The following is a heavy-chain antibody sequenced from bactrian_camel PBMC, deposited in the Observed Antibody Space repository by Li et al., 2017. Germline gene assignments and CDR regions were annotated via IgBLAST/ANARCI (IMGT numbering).Heavy chain of an antibody. CDR1: GFTFSSFY. D-gene: IGHD5*01. V-gene: IGHV3S40*01. CDR2: ISFGGGST. Sequence: DVQLVESGGGSVQAGGSLRLSCAASGFTFSSFYMSWVRQAPGKGLEWVSSISFGGGSTYCAESVKGRFTVSRDNAKNTVYLRLNSLKTEDTAIYYCTIRGGPCGLGHRSPSQGTQVTVS. J-gene: IGHJ4*01.